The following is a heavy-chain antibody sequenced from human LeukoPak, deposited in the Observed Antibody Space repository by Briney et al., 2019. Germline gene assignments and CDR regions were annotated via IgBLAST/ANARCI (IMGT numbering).Heavy chain of an antibody. CDR3: AREGCSGGSCYGVGAFDI. CDR2: INPSGGST. D-gene: IGHD2-15*01. CDR1: GYTFTSYY. Sequence: ASVKVSCKASGYTFTSYYMHWVRQAPGQGLEWVGIINPSGGSTSYAQKFQGRVTMTRDTSTSTVYMELSSLRSEDTAVYYCAREGCSGGSCYGVGAFDIWGQGTMVTVSS. V-gene: IGHV1-46*01. J-gene: IGHJ3*02.